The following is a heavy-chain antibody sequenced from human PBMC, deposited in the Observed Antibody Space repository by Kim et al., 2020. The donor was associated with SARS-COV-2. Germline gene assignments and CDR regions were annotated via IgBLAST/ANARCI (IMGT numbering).Heavy chain of an antibody. CDR1: GGSFSGYY. V-gene: IGHV4-34*01. Sequence: SETLSLTCAVYGGSFSGYYWSWIRQPPGKGLEWIGEINHSGSTNYNPSLKSRVTISVDTSKNQFSLKLSSVTAADTAVYYCARWRYSSSLYGMDVWGQGTTVTVSS. J-gene: IGHJ6*02. D-gene: IGHD6-13*01. CDR3: ARWRYSSSLYGMDV. CDR2: INHSGST.